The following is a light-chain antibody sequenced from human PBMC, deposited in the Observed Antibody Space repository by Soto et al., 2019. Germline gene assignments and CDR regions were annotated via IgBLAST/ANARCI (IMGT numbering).Light chain of an antibody. CDR1: SGDVGGYNY. J-gene: IGLJ3*02. Sequence: QSALTQTASVSGSPGQSITISCTGTSGDVGGYNYVAWYQQHPGKAPKLMIYDVTSRPSGVSYRFSGSKSGNTASLTISGLQAKDEADYYCSSYTSSSTVVFGGGTKLTVL. CDR3: SSYTSSSTVV. V-gene: IGLV2-14*03. CDR2: DVT.